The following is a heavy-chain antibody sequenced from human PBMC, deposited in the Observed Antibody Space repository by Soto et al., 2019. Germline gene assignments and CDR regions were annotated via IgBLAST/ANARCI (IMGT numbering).Heavy chain of an antibody. D-gene: IGHD3-22*01. J-gene: IGHJ4*02. CDR3: AKSFPALVSSYDSSGYYSRPDDY. Sequence: GGSLRLSCAASGFTFSSYAMSWVRQAPGKGLEWVSAISGSGGSTYYADSVKGRFTISRDNSKNTLYLQMNSLRAEDTAVYYCAKSFPALVSSYDSSGYYSRPDDYWGQGTLVTVSS. CDR1: GFTFSSYA. V-gene: IGHV3-23*01. CDR2: ISGSGGST.